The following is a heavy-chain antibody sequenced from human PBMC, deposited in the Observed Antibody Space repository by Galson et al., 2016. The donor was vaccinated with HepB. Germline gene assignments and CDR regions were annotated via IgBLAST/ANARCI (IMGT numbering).Heavy chain of an antibody. V-gene: IGHV3-13*01. CDR2: IGTAVNT. D-gene: IGHD5-12*01. CDR1: RFTFSIYD. Sequence: SLRLSCAASRFTFSIYDMHWVRQAPGSGLESVSVIGTAVNTYYAASVKGRFTISRDDAKNSLFLQMNSLTVGDTAVYYCARDGGYSGYDAYGLDVWGKGTTVTVSS. CDR3: ARDGGYSGYDAYGLDV. J-gene: IGHJ6*04.